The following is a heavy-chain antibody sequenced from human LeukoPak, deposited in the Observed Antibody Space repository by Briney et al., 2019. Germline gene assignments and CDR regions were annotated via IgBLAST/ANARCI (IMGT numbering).Heavy chain of an antibody. CDR1: GINVSSNY. D-gene: IGHD6-13*01. Sequence: GGSLRLSCAASGINVSSNYMTWIRQAPGKGLEWVSLIYGGDAAYYAESVRGRFMISRDNLKNTLSLQMSSLRVEDTAVYYCVTSTGQQFIPYDYWGQGTHVTVSS. CDR3: VTSTGQQFIPYDY. V-gene: IGHV3-66*02. J-gene: IGHJ4*02. CDR2: IYGGDAA.